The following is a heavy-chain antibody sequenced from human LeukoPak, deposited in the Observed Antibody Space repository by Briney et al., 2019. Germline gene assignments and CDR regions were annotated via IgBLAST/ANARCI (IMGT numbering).Heavy chain of an antibody. CDR3: ARGSSTSFDY. J-gene: IGHJ4*02. V-gene: IGHV4-39*01. CDR2: IYYSGRT. D-gene: IGHD2-2*01. Sequence: SETLSLTCIVSDGSISSSSFYWGWIRQPPGEGLEWIGSIYYSGRTYYKSSLKSRVTISVDTSKNQFSLKLSSVTAADTAVYYCARGSSTSFDYWGQGILVTVSS. CDR1: DGSISSSSFY.